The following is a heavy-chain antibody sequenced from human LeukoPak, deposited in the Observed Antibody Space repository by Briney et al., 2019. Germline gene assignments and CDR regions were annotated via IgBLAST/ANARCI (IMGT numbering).Heavy chain of an antibody. Sequence: GGSLRLSCAASGFTFSDYYMSWIRQAPGKGLEWVSYISSSGSTIYYADSVKGRFTISRDNAKNSLYLQMNSLSAEDSAVYYCPCSGCFRGGLYFDYWGQGTLVTVSS. CDR2: ISSSGSTI. CDR3: PCSGCFRGGLYFDY. D-gene: IGHD6-19*01. V-gene: IGHV3-11*04. J-gene: IGHJ4*02. CDR1: GFTFSDYY.